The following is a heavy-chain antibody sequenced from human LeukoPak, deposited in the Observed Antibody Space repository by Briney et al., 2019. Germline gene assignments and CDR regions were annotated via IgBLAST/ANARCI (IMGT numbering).Heavy chain of an antibody. V-gene: IGHV3-21*01. CDR1: GFTFSSFS. D-gene: IGHD1-26*01. J-gene: IGHJ4*02. Sequence: GGSLRLSWAASGFTFSSFSMNWVRQAPGKGLEWVSSISSSSTYIYYADSVKGRFTISRDNAKNSLYLQMNSLRAEDTAVYYCAGPLLGPKDYWGPGTLVTVSS. CDR3: AGPLLGPKDY. CDR2: ISSSSTYI.